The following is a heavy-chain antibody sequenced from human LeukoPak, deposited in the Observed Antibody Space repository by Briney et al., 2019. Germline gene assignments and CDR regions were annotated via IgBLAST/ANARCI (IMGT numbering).Heavy chain of an antibody. CDR2: INHSGST. Sequence: SETLSLTCAVYGGSFSGYYWSWIRQPPGKGLEWIGEINHSGSTNYNPSLKGRVTISVDTSKNQFSLKLSSVTAADTAVYYCARGQINVDIVATIRAYYFDYWGQGTLVTVSS. D-gene: IGHD5-12*01. CDR1: GGSFSGYY. CDR3: ARGQINVDIVATIRAYYFDY. J-gene: IGHJ4*02. V-gene: IGHV4-34*01.